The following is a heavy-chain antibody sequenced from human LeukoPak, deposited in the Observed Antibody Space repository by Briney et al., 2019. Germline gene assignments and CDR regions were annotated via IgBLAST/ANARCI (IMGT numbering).Heavy chain of an antibody. Sequence: GASVKVSCKASGYTFTGYYIHWVRQAPGQGLEWMGWINPNSDGTNYAQKFQGRVTMTRDTSISTAYMELSRLRSDDTAVYYCARAGYYDRSGFLVYYYYMDVWGKGTTVTVSS. D-gene: IGHD3-22*01. CDR3: ARAGYYDRSGFLVYYYYMDV. CDR1: GYTFTGYY. CDR2: INPNSDGT. V-gene: IGHV1-2*02. J-gene: IGHJ6*03.